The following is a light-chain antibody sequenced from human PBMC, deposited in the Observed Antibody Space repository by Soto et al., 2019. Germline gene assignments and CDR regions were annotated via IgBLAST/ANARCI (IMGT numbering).Light chain of an antibody. CDR1: QSVSSN. J-gene: IGKJ2*01. Sequence: EIVMTQSPATLSVSPGERATVSCRASQSVSSNLAWYQQTPGQAPRLLIYGASTTATGIPARFSGSGSWTEFNLTIGSLQSEDFAVYYCQEYNNWPRTFGQGTKLEIK. CDR2: GAS. CDR3: QEYNNWPRT. V-gene: IGKV3-15*01.